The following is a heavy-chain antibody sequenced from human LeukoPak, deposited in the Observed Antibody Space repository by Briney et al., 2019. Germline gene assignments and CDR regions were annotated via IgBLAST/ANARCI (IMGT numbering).Heavy chain of an antibody. V-gene: IGHV3-30*02. J-gene: IGHJ4*02. Sequence: GGSLRLSCAASGFIFSSYGMHWVRQAPGKGLEWVAFIRSDGYHTYYADSVKGRFTITRDNSKNTLYLQMNSLRLEDMAVYYCAKPSGSGVDYWGRGTRVTVSS. D-gene: IGHD1-26*01. CDR2: IRSDGYHT. CDR1: GFIFSSYG. CDR3: AKPSGSGVDY.